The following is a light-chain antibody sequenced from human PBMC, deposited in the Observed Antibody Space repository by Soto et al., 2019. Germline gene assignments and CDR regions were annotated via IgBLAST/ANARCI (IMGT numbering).Light chain of an antibody. CDR3: VLYMGGAIPGV. J-gene: IGLJ3*02. CDR2: STY. Sequence: QTVVTQEPSFSVSPGGTVTLTCGLASGSVSTSNYPGWYQQTPGQAPRTLIYSTYTRSSGVPDRFSGSILGNKAVLTITGAQADDESDYYCVLYMGGAIPGVFGGGTKVTVL. CDR1: SGSVSTSNY. V-gene: IGLV8-61*01.